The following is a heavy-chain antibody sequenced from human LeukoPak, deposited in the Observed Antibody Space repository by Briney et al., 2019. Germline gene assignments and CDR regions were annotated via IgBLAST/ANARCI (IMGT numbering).Heavy chain of an antibody. CDR2: ISHSGST. D-gene: IGHD3-3*01. CDR3: ARDFWARLDAFDI. Sequence: SVTLSLTCAVYGGSFSGYYWSWIRQPPGKGLEWIGEISHSGSTNYNPSLKSRVTISVDTSKNRFSLKLSSVTAADTAVYYCARDFWARLDAFDIWGQGTMVTVSS. J-gene: IGHJ3*02. CDR1: GGSFSGYY. V-gene: IGHV4-34*01.